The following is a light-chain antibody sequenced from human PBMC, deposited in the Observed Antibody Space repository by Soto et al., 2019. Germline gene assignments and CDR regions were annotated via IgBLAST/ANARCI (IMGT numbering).Light chain of an antibody. Sequence: QSALTQPPSASGSPGQSVTITCTGTSNDVGGYNYVSWYQQQHPGKAPKLMIYEVSKWPSGVPDRFSGSKSGNTASLAVSGLQAEDEADYYCSSYGGSNNVLFGGGTKLTVL. J-gene: IGLJ2*01. V-gene: IGLV2-8*01. CDR3: SSYGGSNNVL. CDR2: EVS. CDR1: SNDVGGYNY.